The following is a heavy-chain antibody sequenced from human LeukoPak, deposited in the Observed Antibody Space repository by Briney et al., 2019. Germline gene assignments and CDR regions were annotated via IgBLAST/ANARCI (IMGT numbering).Heavy chain of an antibody. V-gene: IGHV4-59*01. J-gene: IGHJ3*02. D-gene: IGHD3-10*01. CDR1: GGSISSYY. CDR2: IYYSGST. CDR3: ARDIEYYYGSGTGTDAFDI. Sequence: PSETLSLTCTVSGGSISSYYWSWIRQPPGKGPEWIGYIYYSGSTNYNPSLKSRVTISVDTSKNQFSLKLSSVTAADTAVYYCARDIEYYYGSGTGTDAFDIWGQGTMVTVSS.